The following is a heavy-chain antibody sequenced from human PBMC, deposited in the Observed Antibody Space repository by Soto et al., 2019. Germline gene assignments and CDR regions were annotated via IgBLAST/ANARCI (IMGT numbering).Heavy chain of an antibody. V-gene: IGHV3-30-3*01. J-gene: IGHJ4*02. CDR1: GFTFSRYA. CDR3: AREGREGDGSGSSFDY. CDR2: ISYDGSSK. D-gene: IGHD3-10*01. Sequence: QVQLVESGGGVVQPGRSLRLSWAASGFTFSRYAMHWVRQAPGKGLDWVAFISYDGSSKYYSDSVKGRFTISRDNSKNTLYLQMNSLRAEDTAVYYCAREGREGDGSGSSFDYWGQGTLVIVSS.